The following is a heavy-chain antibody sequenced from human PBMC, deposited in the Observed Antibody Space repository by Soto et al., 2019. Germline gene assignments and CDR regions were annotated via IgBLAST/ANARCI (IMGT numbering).Heavy chain of an antibody. J-gene: IGHJ4*02. Sequence: GSLRLSCVASGFTFSSYGMHWVRQAPGKGLEWVAIITYDGSNTYYADSVKGRFTISRDNSKNKLYLQMNSLRGEDTSVYYCAIEGGLSGSYYISSSYYFDYWGQGNLVTVSS. CDR1: GFTFSSYG. CDR2: ITYDGSNT. V-gene: IGHV3-30*03. CDR3: AIEGGLSGSYYISSSYYFDY. D-gene: IGHD1-26*01.